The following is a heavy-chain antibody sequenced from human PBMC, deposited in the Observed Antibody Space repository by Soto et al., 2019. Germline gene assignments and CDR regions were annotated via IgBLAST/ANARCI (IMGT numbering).Heavy chain of an antibody. V-gene: IGHV3-66*01. CDR1: ETSVSNRY. CDR2: VSRGENT. J-gene: IGHJ4*02. CDR3: ASRPPRYCDDNKCYAYFDY. Sequence: GGSLRLSCVVSETSVSNRYMTWVRQAPGKGLEWVSVVSRGENTYYAGSVKGRFTISRDISKNTLYLQMNHLRAEDTAVYYCASRPPRYCDDNKCYAYFDYWGQGTLVTVSS. D-gene: IGHD3-9*01.